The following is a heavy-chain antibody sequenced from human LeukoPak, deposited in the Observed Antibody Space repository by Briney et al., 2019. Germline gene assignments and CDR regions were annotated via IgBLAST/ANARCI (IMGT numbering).Heavy chain of an antibody. CDR3: ARVYDYDYVWGSYRQRNWFDP. V-gene: IGHV4-39*07. Sequence: SETLSLTCTVSGGSISSSSYYWGWIRQPPGKGLEWIGSIYYSGSTYYNPSLKSRVTISVDTSKNQFSLKLSSVTAADTAVYYCARVYDYDYVWGSYRQRNWFDPWGQGTLVTVSS. CDR1: GGSISSSSYY. J-gene: IGHJ5*02. D-gene: IGHD3-16*02. CDR2: IYYSGST.